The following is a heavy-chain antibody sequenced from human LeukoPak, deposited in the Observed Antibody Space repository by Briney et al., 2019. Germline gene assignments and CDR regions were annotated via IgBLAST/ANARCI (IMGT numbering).Heavy chain of an antibody. J-gene: IGHJ4*02. D-gene: IGHD2-21*02. V-gene: IGHV4-34*01. CDR1: GGSFSGYY. CDR2: INYSGST. CDR3: ARCAYGDYFFDY. Sequence: SETLSLTCAVYGGSFSGYYWSWIRQPPGKGLEWIGEINYSGSTNYNPSLKSRVTISVDTSKNQFSLKLSSVTAADTAVYYCARCAYGDYFFDYWGQGTLVTVSS.